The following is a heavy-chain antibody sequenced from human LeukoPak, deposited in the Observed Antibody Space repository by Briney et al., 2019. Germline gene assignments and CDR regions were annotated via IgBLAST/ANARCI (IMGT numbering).Heavy chain of an antibody. V-gene: IGHV4-59*01. D-gene: IGHD2-2*01. CDR3: ARSKSRYCSSTSCYGLSY. Sequence: KPSETLSLTCTVSGGSIRSYYWNWIRQAPGKGLEWIGYIYYSGSTNYNPSLKSRVTISVDTSKNQFSLKLSSVTAADTAVYYCARSKSRYCSSTSCYGLSYWGQGTLVTVSS. CDR2: IYYSGST. J-gene: IGHJ4*02. CDR1: GGSIRSYY.